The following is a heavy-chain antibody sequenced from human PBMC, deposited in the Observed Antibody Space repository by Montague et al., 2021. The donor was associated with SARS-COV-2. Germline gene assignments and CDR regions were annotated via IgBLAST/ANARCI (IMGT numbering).Heavy chain of an antibody. CDR3: AREIAGATVLDY. V-gene: IGHV2-70*11. J-gene: IGHJ4*02. Sequence: PALVKPTQTLTLTCTFSGFSLSTSGMCVSWIRQPPGKALEWLARIDWDDDKYYSTSLKTRLTISKDTSKNQVVLTMTNMDPVDTPTYYCAREIAGATVLDYWGQGTLVTVSS. D-gene: IGHD1-26*01. CDR1: GFSLSTSGMC. CDR2: IDWDDDK.